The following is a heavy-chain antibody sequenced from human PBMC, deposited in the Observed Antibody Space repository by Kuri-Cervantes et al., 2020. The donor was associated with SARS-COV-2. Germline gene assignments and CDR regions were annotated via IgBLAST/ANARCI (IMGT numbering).Heavy chain of an antibody. CDR2: IRQDGGDH. CDR3: ASQFLTNAGWIDS. D-gene: IGHD1-1*01. J-gene: IGHJ5*01. V-gene: IGHV3-7*05. CDR1: GFTFGHYW. Sequence: GESLKISCVASGFTFGHYWMTWVRQAPGKGLEWVANIRQDGGDHYYVESVKGRFIISRDNARNSLFLEMKNVRADDTAVYYYASQFLTNAGWIDSWGQGTLVTVSS.